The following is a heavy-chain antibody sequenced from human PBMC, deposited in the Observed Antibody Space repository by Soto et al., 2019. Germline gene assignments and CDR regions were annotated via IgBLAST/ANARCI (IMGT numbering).Heavy chain of an antibody. J-gene: IGHJ4*02. CDR3: AREGGYDFWSGYYTGHDY. Sequence: QVQLQESGPGLVKPSQTLSLTCTVSGGSISSGDYYWSWIRQPPGKGLEWIGYIYYSGSTYYNPSLKSRVTISVDTSKNQFSLKLSSVTAADTAVYYCAREGGYDFWSGYYTGHDYWGQGTLVTVSS. V-gene: IGHV4-30-4*01. CDR2: IYYSGST. CDR1: GGSISSGDYY. D-gene: IGHD3-3*01.